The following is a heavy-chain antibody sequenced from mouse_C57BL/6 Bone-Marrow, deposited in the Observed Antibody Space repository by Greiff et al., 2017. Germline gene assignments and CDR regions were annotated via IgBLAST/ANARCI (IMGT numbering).Heavy chain of an antibody. CDR3: ARYAFYYDYNRYYWYFDV. Sequence: VQLQQSGAELARPGASVKLSCKASGYTFTSYGISWVKQRPGQGLEWIGVIYPKSGNTYYNEKFKGKATLTADKSSSTAYMQLRSLTSADSAVSFCARYAFYYDYNRYYWYFDVWGRGTTVTVSS. D-gene: IGHD2-4*01. CDR2: IYPKSGNT. J-gene: IGHJ1*03. V-gene: IGHV1-81*01. CDR1: GYTFTSYG.